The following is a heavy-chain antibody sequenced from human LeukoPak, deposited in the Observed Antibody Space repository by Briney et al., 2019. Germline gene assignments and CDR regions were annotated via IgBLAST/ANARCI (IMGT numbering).Heavy chain of an antibody. D-gene: IGHD6-19*01. V-gene: IGHV3-73*01. CDR3: TSVGAVAGNDY. CDR1: GFTFSGSA. CDR2: IRSKANSYAT. Sequence: GGSLRLSCAASGFTFSGSAMHWVRQASGKGLEWVGRIRSKANSYATAYAASVKGRFTISRDDSKNTAYLQMNSLKTEDTAVYYCTSVGAVAGNDYWGQGTLVTVSS. J-gene: IGHJ4*02.